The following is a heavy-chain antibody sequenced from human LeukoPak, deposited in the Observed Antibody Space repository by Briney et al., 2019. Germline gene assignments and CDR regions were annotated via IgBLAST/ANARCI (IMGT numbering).Heavy chain of an antibody. CDR2: INHSGST. V-gene: IGHV4-34*01. CDR3: ARHSSSGWFDP. J-gene: IGHJ5*02. CDR1: GFTFSSYA. D-gene: IGHD6-13*01. Sequence: GSLRLSCAASGFTFSSYAMSWIRQPPGKGLEWIGEINHSGSTNYNPSLKSRVTISVDTSKNQFSLKLSSVTAADTAVYYCARHSSSGWFDPWGQGTLVTVSS.